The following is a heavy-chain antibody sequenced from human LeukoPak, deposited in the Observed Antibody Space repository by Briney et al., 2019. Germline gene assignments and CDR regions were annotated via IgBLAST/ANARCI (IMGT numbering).Heavy chain of an antibody. CDR1: GFTVSSNY. CDR2: IYSGGST. D-gene: IGHD3-10*01. J-gene: IGHJ4*02. CDR3: AKGGLWFGEFEPYDY. Sequence: PGGSLRLSCAASGFTVSSNYMSWVRQAPGKGLEWVSVIYSGGSTYYADSVKGRFTISRDNSKNTLYLQMNSLRAEDTAVYYCAKGGLWFGEFEPYDYWGQGTLVTVSS. V-gene: IGHV3-53*05.